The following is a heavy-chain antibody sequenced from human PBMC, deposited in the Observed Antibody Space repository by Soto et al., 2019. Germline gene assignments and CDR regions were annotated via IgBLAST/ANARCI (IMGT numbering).Heavy chain of an antibody. D-gene: IGHD6-6*01. CDR1: GYSFTSYW. CDR2: IYPGDSDT. Sequence: PGESLKISCRGSGYSFTSYWIGWVRQMPGKGLEWMGIIYPGDSDTRYSPSFQGQVTISADKSISTAYLQWSSLKASDTAMYYCARRTSSTAARAPYYFDYWGQGTLVTVSS. V-gene: IGHV5-51*01. J-gene: IGHJ4*02. CDR3: ARRTSSTAARAPYYFDY.